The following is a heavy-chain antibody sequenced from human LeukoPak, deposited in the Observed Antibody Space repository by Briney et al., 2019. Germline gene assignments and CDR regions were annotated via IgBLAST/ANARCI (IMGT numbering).Heavy chain of an antibody. V-gene: IGHV1-2*02. CDR1: GYTFTSYY. CDR2: INPNSGGT. Sequence: ASVKVSCKASGYTFTSYYMHWVRQAPGQGLEWMGWINPNSGGTNYAQKFQGRVTMTRDTSISTAYMELTRLTSDDTAVYFCARDEASRWFDPWGQGTLVTVSS. CDR3: ARDEASRWFDP. J-gene: IGHJ5*02.